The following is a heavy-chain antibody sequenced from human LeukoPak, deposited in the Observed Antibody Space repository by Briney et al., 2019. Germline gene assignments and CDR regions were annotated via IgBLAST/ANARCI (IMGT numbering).Heavy chain of an antibody. CDR2: IWDDGSNE. V-gene: IGHV3-33*01. CDR1: GFIFSNYG. D-gene: IGHD1-1*01. CDR3: ARDHSGTQDY. Sequence: GGSVRLSCAACGFIFSNYGMQWVRQAPGKGLEWVAVIWDDGSNEYYACSVKGRFTIFRDNRRNTLYLQMNSLRAEDTAVYSCARDHSGTQDYWGQGTLVTVSS. J-gene: IGHJ4*02.